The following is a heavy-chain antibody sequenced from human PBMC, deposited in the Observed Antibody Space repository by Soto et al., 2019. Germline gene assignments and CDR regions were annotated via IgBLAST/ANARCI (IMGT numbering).Heavy chain of an antibody. Sequence: QVQLQESGPGLVKPSGTLSLTCAVSGGSISSSNWWSWVRQPPGKGLEWIGEIYHSGSTNYNPSRESRVTISVDKSRNQFSLQLSSVTAADTAVYYGARDKLGVVVVAHGYFDLWGRGTLVTVSS. V-gene: IGHV4-4*02. CDR3: ARDKLGVVVVAHGYFDL. CDR2: IYHSGST. CDR1: GGSISSSNW. D-gene: IGHD2-15*01. J-gene: IGHJ2*01.